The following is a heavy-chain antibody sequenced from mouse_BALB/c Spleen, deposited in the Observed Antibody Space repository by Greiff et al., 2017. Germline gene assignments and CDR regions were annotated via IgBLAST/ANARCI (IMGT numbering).Heavy chain of an antibody. CDR3: ARDGITSVVAPYAMDY. V-gene: IGHV2-9*02. D-gene: IGHD1-1*01. CDR2: IWAGGST. Sequence: VQRVESGPGLVAPSQSLSITCTVSGFSLTSYGVHWVRQPPGKGLEWLGVIWAGGSTNYNSALMSRLSISKDNSKSQVFLKMNSLQTDDTAMYYCARDGITSVVAPYAMDYWGQGTSVTGSS. CDR1: GFSLTSYG. J-gene: IGHJ4*01.